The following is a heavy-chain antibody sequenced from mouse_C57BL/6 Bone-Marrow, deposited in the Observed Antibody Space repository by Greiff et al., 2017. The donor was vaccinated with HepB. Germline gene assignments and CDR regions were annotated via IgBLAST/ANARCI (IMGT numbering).Heavy chain of an antibody. D-gene: IGHD2-1*01. Sequence: EVKLMESGGGLVKPGGSLKLPCAASGFTFSSYAMSWVRQTPEKRLEWVATISDGGSYTYYPDNGKGRFTISRDNAKNNLYLQMSHLKSEDTAKYYCARDLIYYGNYWYLDVWGTGTTVTVSS. CDR1: GFTFSSYA. J-gene: IGHJ1*03. CDR3: ARDLIYYGNYWYLDV. V-gene: IGHV5-4*01. CDR2: ISDGGSYT.